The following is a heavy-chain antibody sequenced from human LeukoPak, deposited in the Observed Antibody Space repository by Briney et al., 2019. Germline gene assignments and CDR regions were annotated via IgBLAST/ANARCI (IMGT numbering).Heavy chain of an antibody. CDR2: ISGGGGST. CDR1: GFTFSNYA. CDR3: AKVPISSGWPNFDY. V-gene: IGHV3-23*01. D-gene: IGHD6-19*01. Sequence: GGSLRLSCAASGFTFSNYAMSWVRQAPGKGLEWASAISGGGGSTYYADFVRGRFTVSRDNSRNTLYLQMNNLRAEDTAVYYCAKVPISSGWPNFDYWGQGTLVTVSS. J-gene: IGHJ4*02.